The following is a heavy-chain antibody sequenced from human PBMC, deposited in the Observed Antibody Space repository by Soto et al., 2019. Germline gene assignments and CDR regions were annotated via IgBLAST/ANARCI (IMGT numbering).Heavy chain of an antibody. Sequence: ASVKVSCKTSGGSFSKYSISWLRQAPGQGLEWMGGIIPISVTTHYAQRFQGRVTITADDLTTTSYMEVSSLKFEDTAVYYCAASRWIQLWTADFWGQGTRVTVSS. CDR2: IIPISVTT. V-gene: IGHV1-69*13. CDR1: GGSFSKYS. J-gene: IGHJ4*02. CDR3: AASRWIQLWTADF. D-gene: IGHD5-18*01.